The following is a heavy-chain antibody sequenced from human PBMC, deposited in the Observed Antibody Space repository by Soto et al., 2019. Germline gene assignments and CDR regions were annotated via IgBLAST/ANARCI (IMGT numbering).Heavy chain of an antibody. CDR1: GYTFTSYG. J-gene: IGHJ6*02. D-gene: IGHD2-2*01. V-gene: IGHV1-18*01. Sequence: GASVKVSCKASGYTFTSYGISWVRQAPGQGLEWMGWISAYNGNTKYEQKLQGRVTMTTDTSTSTAYMELSSLRSDDTAVYYCAREGLVLVPTTVNSDYYYYAMDGWGQGTTVTV. CDR3: AREGLVLVPTTVNSDYYYYAMDG. CDR2: ISAYNGNT.